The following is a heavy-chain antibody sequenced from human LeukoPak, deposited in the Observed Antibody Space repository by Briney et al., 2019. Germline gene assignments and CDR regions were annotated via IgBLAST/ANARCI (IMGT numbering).Heavy chain of an antibody. CDR3: ASSDMPGDFDY. CDR1: GFTFSSYW. D-gene: IGHD2-15*01. CDR2: INSDGSST. Sequence: PGGSLRLSCAASGFTFSSYWMHWVRQAPGKGLVWVSRINSDGSSTSYADSVKGRFTISRDNAKNTLYLQMNSLRAEDTAVYYCASSDMPGDFDYWGQGTLVTVSS. J-gene: IGHJ4*02. V-gene: IGHV3-74*01.